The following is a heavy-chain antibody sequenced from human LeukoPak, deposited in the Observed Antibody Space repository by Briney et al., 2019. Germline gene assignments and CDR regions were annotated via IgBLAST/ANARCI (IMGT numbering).Heavy chain of an antibody. V-gene: IGHV4-59*05. J-gene: IGHJ5*02. D-gene: IGHD3-3*01. Sequence: PSETLSLTCTVSGGSISTYYWGWIRQPPGKGLEWIGSIYYSGSTYYNPSLKSRVTISVDTSKNQFSLKLSSVTAADTAVYYCASTIFGVALYNWFDPWGQGTLVTVSS. CDR3: ASTIFGVALYNWFDP. CDR2: IYYSGST. CDR1: GGSISTYY.